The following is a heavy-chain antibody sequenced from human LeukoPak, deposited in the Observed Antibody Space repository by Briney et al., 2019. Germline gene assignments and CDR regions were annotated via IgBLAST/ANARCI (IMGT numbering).Heavy chain of an antibody. V-gene: IGHV1-2*02. CDR1: GYTFTRYY. CDR2: INPNSGGT. CDR3: ARKGRSGFWFDS. J-gene: IGHJ5*01. Sequence: TSVKVSFKATGYTFTRYYMHWVRQPPGQGLEGMGCINPNSGGTNNAHKFQDRLTMTRDTSISTAYMELSRLRSDDTAVYYCARKGRSGFWFDSWGQGTLVTVSS.